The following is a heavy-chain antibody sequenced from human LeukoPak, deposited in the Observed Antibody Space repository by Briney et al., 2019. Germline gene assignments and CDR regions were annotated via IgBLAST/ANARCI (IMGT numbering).Heavy chain of an antibody. J-gene: IGHJ3*02. CDR3: AKDRGGWELVGLDNAFDI. D-gene: IGHD1-26*01. V-gene: IGHV3-30-3*01. Sequence: GGSLRLSCAASGFTFSSYAMHWVRQAPGKGLEWVAVISYDGSNKYYADSVKGRFTISRDNSKNTLYLQMNSLRAEDTAVYYCAKDRGGWELVGLDNAFDIWGQGTMVTVSS. CDR2: ISYDGSNK. CDR1: GFTFSSYA.